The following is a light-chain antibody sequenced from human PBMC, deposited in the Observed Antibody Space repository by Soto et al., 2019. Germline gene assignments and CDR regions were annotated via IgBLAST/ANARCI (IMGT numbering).Light chain of an antibody. V-gene: IGKV3-20*01. CDR2: GTS. CDR1: QSVSSSY. Sequence: EIVLTQSPGTLSLSPGERATLSCRASQSVSSSYLVWYQQKPGQAPRLLIYGTSSRATGIPDRFSGSGSGTDFTLTISRLEPEDFAVYYCQQYAGSPWTFGQGAKVDI. J-gene: IGKJ1*01. CDR3: QQYAGSPWT.